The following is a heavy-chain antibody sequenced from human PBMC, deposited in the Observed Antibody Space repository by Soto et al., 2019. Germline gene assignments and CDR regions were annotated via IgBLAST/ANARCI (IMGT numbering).Heavy chain of an antibody. CDR1: GFTFSSYG. Sequence: QVQLVESGGGVVQPGRSLRLSCAASGFTFSSYGMHWVRQAPGKGLEWVAVIWYDGSNKYYADSVKGRFTISRDNSKNTLYLQMSSQRDEDMAVYYCARDRLPTGFGCYYQFNWFDPWGQGTLVTVSS. J-gene: IGHJ5*02. CDR2: IWYDGSNK. CDR3: ARDRLPTGFGCYYQFNWFDP. D-gene: IGHD1-26*01. V-gene: IGHV3-33*01.